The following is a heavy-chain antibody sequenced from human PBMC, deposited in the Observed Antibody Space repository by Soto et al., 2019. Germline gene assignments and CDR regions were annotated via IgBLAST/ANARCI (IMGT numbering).Heavy chain of an antibody. J-gene: IGHJ6*02. D-gene: IGHD4-17*01. Sequence: GASVEVSLKASGYSFTRDYMHWGRQAPGQGLEWMGIINPSSGSTNYAQKFQGRVTMTRDMSTNTVYMEMSSLRSEDTAVYYCARDRVYGAHYYYGMDVWGQGTTVTVSS. CDR3: ARDRVYGAHYYYGMDV. V-gene: IGHV1-46*01. CDR2: INPSSGST. CDR1: GYSFTRDY.